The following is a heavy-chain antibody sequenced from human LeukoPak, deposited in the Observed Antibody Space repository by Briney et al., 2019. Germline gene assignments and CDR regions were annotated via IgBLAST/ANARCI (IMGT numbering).Heavy chain of an antibody. Sequence: GGSLRLSCAASGFTFSSYDMHWVRQATGKGLEWVSAIGTAGDTYYPGSVKGRFTISRENAKNSLYLQMNSLRAGDTAVYYCARGSSSYGTWYFDLWGRGTLVTVSS. CDR3: ARGSSSYGTWYFDL. CDR2: IGTAGDT. J-gene: IGHJ2*01. V-gene: IGHV3-13*01. D-gene: IGHD6-13*01. CDR1: GFTFSSYD.